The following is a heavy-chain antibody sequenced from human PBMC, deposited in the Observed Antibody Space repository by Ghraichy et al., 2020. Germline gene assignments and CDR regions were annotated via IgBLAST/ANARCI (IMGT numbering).Heavy chain of an antibody. CDR3: AKTSRGYDILTGYSYPFDY. D-gene: IGHD3-9*01. CDR1: GFTFSSYA. J-gene: IGHJ4*02. CDR2: ISGSGGST. Sequence: GGSLRLSCAASGFTFSSYAMSWVRQAPGKGLEWVSAISGSGGSTYYADSVKGRFTISRDNSKNTLYLQMNSLRAEDTAVYYCAKTSRGYDILTGYSYPFDYWGQGTLVTVSS. V-gene: IGHV3-23*01.